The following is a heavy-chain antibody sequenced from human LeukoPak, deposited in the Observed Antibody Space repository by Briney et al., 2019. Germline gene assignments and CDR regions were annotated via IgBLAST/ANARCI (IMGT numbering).Heavy chain of an antibody. Sequence: ASLKVSCKVSGYTLTELAMHWVRQAPGKALGWRGGFNPEDGETIYAQKLQGRVTMTEDTSTDTAYMELSSLRSEDTAVYYCATDLGDSSGYWIYWGQGTLVSVSS. CDR3: ATDLGDSSGYWIY. J-gene: IGHJ4*02. V-gene: IGHV1-24*01. CDR2: FNPEDGET. CDR1: GYTLTELA. D-gene: IGHD3-22*01.